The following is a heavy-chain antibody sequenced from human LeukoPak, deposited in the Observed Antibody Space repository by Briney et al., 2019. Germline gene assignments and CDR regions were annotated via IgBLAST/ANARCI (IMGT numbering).Heavy chain of an antibody. Sequence: PSETLSLTCAVYGGSFSGYYWSWIRQPPGKGLEWIGEINHSGSTNYSPSLKSRVTISVDTSKNQFSLKLSSVTAADTAVYYCARGQVGYFDWLPDPYFDYWGQGTLVTVSS. CDR2: INHSGST. V-gene: IGHV4-34*01. CDR1: GGSFSGYY. CDR3: ARGQVGYFDWLPDPYFDY. J-gene: IGHJ4*02. D-gene: IGHD3-9*01.